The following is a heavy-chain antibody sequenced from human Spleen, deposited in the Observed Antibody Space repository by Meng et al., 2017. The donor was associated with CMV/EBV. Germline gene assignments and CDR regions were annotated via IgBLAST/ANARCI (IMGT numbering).Heavy chain of an antibody. CDR2: ISGSGGST. J-gene: IGHJ4*02. D-gene: IGHD3-3*01. Sequence: GESLKISCAASGFTFSSYAMSWVRQAPGKGLEWVSAISGSGGSTYYADSVKGQFTISRDNSKNTLYLQMNSLRAEDTAVYYCAKVYDFWSGPLDYWGQGTLVTVSS. V-gene: IGHV3-23*01. CDR3: AKVYDFWSGPLDY. CDR1: GFTFSSYA.